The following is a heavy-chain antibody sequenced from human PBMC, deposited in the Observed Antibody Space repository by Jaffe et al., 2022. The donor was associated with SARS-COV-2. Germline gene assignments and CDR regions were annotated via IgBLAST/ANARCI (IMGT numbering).Heavy chain of an antibody. J-gene: IGHJ1*01. D-gene: IGHD3-22*01. CDR3: ARGDHYDSSGSEYFQH. CDR2: IWYDGSNK. V-gene: IGHV3-33*01. CDR1: GFTFSSYG. Sequence: QVQLVESGGGVVQPGRSLRLSCAASGFTFSSYGMHWVRQAPGKGLEWVAVIWYDGSNKYYADSVKGRFTISRDNSKNTLFLQMNSLRAEDTAVYYCARGDHYDSSGSEYFQHWGQGTLVTVSS.